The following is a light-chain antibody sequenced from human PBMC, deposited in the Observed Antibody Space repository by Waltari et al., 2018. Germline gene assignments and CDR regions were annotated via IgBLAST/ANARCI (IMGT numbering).Light chain of an antibody. CDR3: QQSYSLFT. V-gene: IGKV1-39*01. CDR1: QRVSSY. Sequence: DLQMTQFPSSLSASVGDRVSISCRASQRVSSYLNWYQQKPGKAPKLLIYATSSLQSGVPSRFSGSGSGTDVTLTISSLQPEDFATYYCQQSYSLFTFGPGTKVDMK. CDR2: ATS. J-gene: IGKJ3*01.